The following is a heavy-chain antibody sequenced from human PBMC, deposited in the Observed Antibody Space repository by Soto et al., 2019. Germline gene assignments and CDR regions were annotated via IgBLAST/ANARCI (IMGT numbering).Heavy chain of an antibody. D-gene: IGHD2-21*02. CDR3: ALPSCGGDCYSPFDY. CDR2: ISGNSGKT. V-gene: IGHV3-23*01. J-gene: IGHJ4*02. Sequence: EVQLLESGGGFVQPGGSLRLSCTASGVGLSPYAISWVRQAPGKGLERVSVISGNSGKTDYADSVKGRFSISRDKSGNTVYLQMNRLRAEDTAVYYCALPSCGGDCYSPFDYWGQGTLVTVSS. CDR1: GVGLSPYA.